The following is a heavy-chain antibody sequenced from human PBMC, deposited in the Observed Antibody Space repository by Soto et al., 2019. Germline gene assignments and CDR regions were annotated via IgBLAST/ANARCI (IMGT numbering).Heavy chain of an antibody. V-gene: IGHV3-53*01. D-gene: IGHD2-15*01. CDR2: IYSGGST. CDR1: GFTVSSNY. J-gene: IGHJ6*02. Sequence: GGPLRLSCAASGFTVSSNYMSWVRQAPGKGLEWGSVIYSGGSTYYADSVKGRFTISRDNSKNTLYLQMNSLRAEDTAVYYCAREIAVVAATQTTPYYYGMDVWGQGTTVTVSS. CDR3: AREIAVVAATQTTPYYYGMDV.